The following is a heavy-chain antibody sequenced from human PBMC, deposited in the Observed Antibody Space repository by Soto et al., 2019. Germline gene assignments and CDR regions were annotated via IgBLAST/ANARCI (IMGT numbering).Heavy chain of an antibody. D-gene: IGHD2-2*01. CDR3: ARPGGYCSSTSWYTRGYSGMDV. J-gene: IGHJ6*02. Sequence: SSLKRARKAAVCSKSIDASGRLRQTTGQGLEWIGGIIPIFGTANYAQKFQGRVTITADESTSTAYMELSSLRSEDTAVYYCARPGGYCSSTSWYTRGYSGMDVWGQGTTVTVSS. CDR2: IIPIFGTA. V-gene: IGHV1-69*01. CDR1: VCSKSIDA.